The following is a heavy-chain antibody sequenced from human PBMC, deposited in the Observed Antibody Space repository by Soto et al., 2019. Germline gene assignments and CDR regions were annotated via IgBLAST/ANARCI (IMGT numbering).Heavy chain of an antibody. V-gene: IGHV3-48*03. CDR1: GFTFSSYE. CDR2: ISSSGSTI. D-gene: IGHD2-15*01. J-gene: IGHJ4*02. CDR3: ARVVGDPREYLIDY. Sequence: PGGSLRLSCAASGFTFSSYEMNWVRQAPGKGLEWVSYISSSGSTIYYADSVKGRFTISRDNAKNSLYLQMNSLRAEDTAVYYCARVVGDPREYLIDYWGQGTLVTVSS.